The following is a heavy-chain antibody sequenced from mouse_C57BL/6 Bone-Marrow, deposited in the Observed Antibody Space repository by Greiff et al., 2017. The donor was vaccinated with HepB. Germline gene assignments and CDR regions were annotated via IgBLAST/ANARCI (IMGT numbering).Heavy chain of an antibody. Sequence: QVQLQQPGAELVMPGASVKLSCKASGYTFTSYWMHWVKQRPGQGLEWIGEIDPSDSYTNYNQKFKGKSTLTVDKSSSTAYMQLRSLTSEDSAVYYCARYGNPFAYWGQGTLVTVSA. CDR3: ARYGNPFAY. CDR2: IDPSDSYT. CDR1: GYTFTSYW. D-gene: IGHD2-1*01. V-gene: IGHV1-69*01. J-gene: IGHJ3*01.